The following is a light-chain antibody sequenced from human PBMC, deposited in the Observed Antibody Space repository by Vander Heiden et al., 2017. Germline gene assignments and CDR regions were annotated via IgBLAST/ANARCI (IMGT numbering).Light chain of an antibody. Sequence: QSALTQPASVSGSPGQSITIPCTGTSSDVGRYNLVSWYQQHPGKAPKLMIYEVSKRPSGVSNRFSGSKSGDTASLTISGLQSEDEGDYYCFSYAGSNSWVFGGGTKLTVL. CDR1: SSDVGRYNL. CDR2: EVS. V-gene: IGLV2-23*02. J-gene: IGLJ3*02. CDR3: FSYAGSNSWV.